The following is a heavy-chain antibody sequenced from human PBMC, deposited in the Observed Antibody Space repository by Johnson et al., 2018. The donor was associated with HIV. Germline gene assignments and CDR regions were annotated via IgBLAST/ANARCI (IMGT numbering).Heavy chain of an antibody. CDR1: GFTFTDHY. Sequence: EVQLVESGGDLVLPGGSLRLSCAVSGFTFTDHYMDWVRQAPGKGLEWVGRIRNKANSYTTEYASSVKGRFTILRDDSKNSLYLQMNSLKTEDTAVYYCARGGEKGAFDIWGQGTMVTVSS. J-gene: IGHJ3*02. CDR3: ARGGEKGAFDI. CDR2: IRNKANSYTT. V-gene: IGHV3-72*01. D-gene: IGHD7-27*01.